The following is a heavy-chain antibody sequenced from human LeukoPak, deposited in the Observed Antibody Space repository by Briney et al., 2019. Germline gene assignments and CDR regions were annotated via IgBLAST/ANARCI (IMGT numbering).Heavy chain of an antibody. J-gene: IGHJ4*02. CDR1: GFTFSTYA. V-gene: IGHV3-23*01. Sequence: GGSLRLSCAASGFTFSTYAMIWVRQAPGKGLEWVSGISGSVDSTYYADSVKGRFTISRDNSKNTLYLQMNSLRAEDTAVYYCARSRGPNTFGGVHDYWGQGTLVTVSS. CDR3: ARSRGPNTFGGVHDY. D-gene: IGHD3-16*01. CDR2: ISGSVDST.